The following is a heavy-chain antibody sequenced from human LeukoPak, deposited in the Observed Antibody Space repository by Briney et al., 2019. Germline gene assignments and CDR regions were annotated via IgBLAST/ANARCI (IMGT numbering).Heavy chain of an antibody. CDR3: AKYELWFGELDYFDY. CDR1: GFTFSSYA. Sequence: GGSLRLSCAASGFTFSSYAMSWVRQAPGKGLEWVSAISGSGGSTYYADSVKGRFTISRDNSKNTLYLKMNSLRAEDTAVYYCAKYELWFGELDYFDYWGQGTLVTVSS. J-gene: IGHJ4*02. CDR2: ISGSGGST. V-gene: IGHV3-23*01. D-gene: IGHD3-10*01.